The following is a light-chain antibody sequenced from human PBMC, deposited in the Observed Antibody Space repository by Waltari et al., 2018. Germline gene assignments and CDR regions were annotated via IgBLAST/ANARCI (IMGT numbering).Light chain of an antibody. CDR1: PSVFYSSAANHY. J-gene: IGKJ2*01. V-gene: IGKV4-1*01. Sequence: DIVMTQSPPFLAVSLGERPHINCTSSPSVFYSSAANHYIAWYQQKPGRPLKLLIYGASTREARVPERFSGSGSGTHFTLTIDSLQAEDVAVYYCQQYYSAPPNTFGRGTKLDLK. CDR3: QQYYSAPPNT. CDR2: GAS.